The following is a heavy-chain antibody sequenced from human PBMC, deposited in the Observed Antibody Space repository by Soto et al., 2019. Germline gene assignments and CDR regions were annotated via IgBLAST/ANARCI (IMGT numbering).Heavy chain of an antibody. J-gene: IGHJ4*02. Sequence: SETLSLTCTVSGGSISSYYWTWIRQPPGKGLEWIASFYYTGSADYNPSLKSRITGSVASSKNQFSLKLSSVTAADTAVYYCARDYGMSNYWGQGTLVTVSS. CDR2: FYYTGSA. V-gene: IGHV4-59*12. CDR1: GGSISSYY. D-gene: IGHD3-9*01. CDR3: ARDYGMSNY.